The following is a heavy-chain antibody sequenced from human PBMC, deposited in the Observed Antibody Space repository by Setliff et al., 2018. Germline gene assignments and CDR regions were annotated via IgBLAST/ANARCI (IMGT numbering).Heavy chain of an antibody. D-gene: IGHD6-13*01. Sequence: SGPTLVNPTQTLTLTCTFSGFSISTTGVGVGWIRQPPGKALEWLALIYWDDDKRYSTSLKTRLTISKDTSKKQVVLTMTNMDPVDTATYYCARISASSSHFDYWGPGTLVTVSS. CDR1: GFSISTTGVG. CDR3: ARISASSSHFDY. J-gene: IGHJ4*02. V-gene: IGHV2-5*02. CDR2: IYWDDDK.